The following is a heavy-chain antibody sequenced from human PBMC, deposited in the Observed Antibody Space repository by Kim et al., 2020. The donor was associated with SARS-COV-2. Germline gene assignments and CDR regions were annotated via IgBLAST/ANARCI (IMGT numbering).Heavy chain of an antibody. D-gene: IGHD3-10*01. CDR3: ARDGDGSGSYYGTYGMDV. V-gene: IGHV3-30*07. J-gene: IGHJ6*02. Sequence: KGRFTISRDKSKNTLYLQMNSLRAEDTAVYYCARDGDGSGSYYGTYGMDVWGQGTTVTVSS.